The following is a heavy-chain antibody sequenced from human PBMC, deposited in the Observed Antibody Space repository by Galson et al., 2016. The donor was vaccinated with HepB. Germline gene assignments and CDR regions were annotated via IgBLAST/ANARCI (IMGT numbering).Heavy chain of an antibody. CDR1: GASISSGNW. D-gene: IGHD5-18*01. CDR3: ARQRNDRDSYGLDY. V-gene: IGHV4-4*02. Sequence: SETLSLTCAVFGASISSGNWWSWVRQPPGKGLEWIGEIYHSGNTIYNPSLKSPVTIFVDKSKNQLSLKVSSVTAADTAVYYCARQRNDRDSYGLDYWGQGILVTVSS. J-gene: IGHJ4*02. CDR2: IYHSGNT.